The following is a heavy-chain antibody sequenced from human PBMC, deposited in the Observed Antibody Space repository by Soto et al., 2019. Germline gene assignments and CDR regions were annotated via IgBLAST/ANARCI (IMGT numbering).Heavy chain of an antibody. CDR1: GFSLTTSGVG. Sequence: GSGPTLVNPTQTLTLTCSFSGFSLTTSGVGVGWVRQSPEKTLEWLALIFWDDDKRYSPSLRSRLTIAKDTSKSQVVLTLTNVEPVDTATYYCARILTATGGHFDSWGQGALVTVSS. V-gene: IGHV2-5*02. D-gene: IGHD2-8*02. CDR3: ARILTATGGHFDS. J-gene: IGHJ4*02. CDR2: IFWDDDK.